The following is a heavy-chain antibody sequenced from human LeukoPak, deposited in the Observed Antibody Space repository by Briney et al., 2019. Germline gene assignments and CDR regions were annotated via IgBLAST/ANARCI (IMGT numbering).Heavy chain of an antibody. CDR1: GYTFTGYY. V-gene: IGHV1-2*02. CDR3: ARVGWLGGLFAAPAGP. CDR2: INPNSGGT. J-gene: IGHJ4*02. D-gene: IGHD3-10*01. Sequence: ASVKVSCKASGYTFTGYYMHWVRQAPGQGLEWMGWINPNSGGTNYAQKFQGRVTMTRDTSISTAYMELSRLRSDDTAVYYCARVGWLGGLFAAPAGPGGGGPVVTVS.